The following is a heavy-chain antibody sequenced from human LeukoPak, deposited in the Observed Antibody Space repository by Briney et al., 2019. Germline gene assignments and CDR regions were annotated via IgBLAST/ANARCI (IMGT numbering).Heavy chain of an antibody. J-gene: IGHJ4*02. D-gene: IGHD3-22*01. CDR2: IRGSGTVT. CDR1: GFTFTSYA. V-gene: IGHV3-23*01. Sequence: PGGSLRLSCAASGFTFTSYAMSRVRQPPGKGLEWVSVIRGSGTVTYFADSVKGRFTVSRDNSKNTLYLQMSSLRAEDTAIYYCAKSLDYDGGVLWALPQYWGQGTLVTVSS. CDR3: AKSLDYDGGVLWALPQY.